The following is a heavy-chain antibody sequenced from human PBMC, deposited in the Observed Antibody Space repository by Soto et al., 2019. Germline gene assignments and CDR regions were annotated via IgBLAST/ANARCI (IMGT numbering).Heavy chain of an antibody. CDR2: ISGSGGST. CDR1: GFTFSSYA. D-gene: IGHD4-17*01. V-gene: IGHV3-23*01. CDR3: AKDREPYGDYSPPTEYFQH. J-gene: IGHJ1*01. Sequence: GGSLRLSCAASGFTFSSYAMSWVRQAPGKGLEWVSAISGSGGSTYYADSVKGRFTISRDNSKNTLYLQMNSLRAEDTAVYYCAKDREPYGDYSPPTEYFQHWGQGTLVTVSS.